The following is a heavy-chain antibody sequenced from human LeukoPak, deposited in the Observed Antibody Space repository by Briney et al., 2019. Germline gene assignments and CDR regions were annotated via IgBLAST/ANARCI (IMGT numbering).Heavy chain of an antibody. J-gene: IGHJ4*02. Sequence: SETLSLTCTVPGGSISSSSYYWGWIRQPPGKGLEWIGSIYYSGSTYYNPSLKSRVTISVDTSKNQFSLKLSSVTAADTAVYYCASTYSSSWVVFNYWGQGTLVTVSS. V-gene: IGHV4-39*07. CDR3: ASTYSSSWVVFNY. D-gene: IGHD6-13*01. CDR2: IYYSGST. CDR1: GGSISSSSYY.